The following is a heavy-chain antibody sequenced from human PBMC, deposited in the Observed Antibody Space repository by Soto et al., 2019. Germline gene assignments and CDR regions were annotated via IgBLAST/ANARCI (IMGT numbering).Heavy chain of an antibody. D-gene: IGHD5-12*01. CDR1: GYSFTGYW. V-gene: IGHV5-51*03. CDR2: IFHGDSAT. CDR3: ARLRGATIKGSYFDN. Sequence: EVQLVQSGAEVKEPGEPLKISCKGSGYSFTGYWIGWVRQMPGKGLDWMGIIFHGDSATRYSPSFQGQVTISADKSIRTAYLQWSSLTASDTAMYYCARLRGATIKGSYFDNWGQGTLVTVSS. J-gene: IGHJ4*02.